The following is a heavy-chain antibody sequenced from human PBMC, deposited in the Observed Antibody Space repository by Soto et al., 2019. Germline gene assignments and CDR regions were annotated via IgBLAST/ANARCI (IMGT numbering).Heavy chain of an antibody. CDR1: GGSISSYY. CDR3: ARLPRGNYYSRPQVVPHPSPYFDY. V-gene: IGHV4-59*01. Sequence: PSETLSLTCTVSGGSISSYYWSWIRQPPGKGLEWIGYIYYSGSTTYKPSLKSRVTISIDTSKNQFSLKLTSVTAADTAVYYCARLPRGNYYSRPQVVPHPSPYFDYWGQGTLVTVSS. J-gene: IGHJ4*02. CDR2: IYYSGST. D-gene: IGHD1-26*01.